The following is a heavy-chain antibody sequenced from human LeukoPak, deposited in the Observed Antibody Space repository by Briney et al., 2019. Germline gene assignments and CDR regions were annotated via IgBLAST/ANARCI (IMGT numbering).Heavy chain of an antibody. CDR1: GFTFSGYW. D-gene: IGHD4-17*01. CDR2: ITGDGSST. CDR3: ARDTGWYSDL. J-gene: IGHJ2*01. Sequence: GGSLRLSCAASGFTFSGYWMHWVRQPPGKGLVWVSRITGDGSSTTYADPVKGRFTISRDNAKNTLYLQMISLRAEDTAVYYCARDTGWYSDLWGRGTLVTVSS. V-gene: IGHV3-74*01.